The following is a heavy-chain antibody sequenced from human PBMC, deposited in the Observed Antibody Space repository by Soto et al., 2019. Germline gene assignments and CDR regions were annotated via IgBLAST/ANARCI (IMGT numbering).Heavy chain of an antibody. D-gene: IGHD3-22*01. CDR3: AREARYDRGVYHYEGIDY. CDR2: FSAGGDYR. V-gene: IGHV3-23*01. Sequence: EVQLLQSGGGLAQPGGSLTLSCAASGFSFSDYSMNWVRRAPGQGLAWVSAFSAGGDYRHYADSVKGRFTISRDNSKNTLFLQMNSLRAEDTDRYYCAREARYDRGVYHYEGIDYWGQGTLVTVSS. CDR1: GFSFSDYS. J-gene: IGHJ4*02.